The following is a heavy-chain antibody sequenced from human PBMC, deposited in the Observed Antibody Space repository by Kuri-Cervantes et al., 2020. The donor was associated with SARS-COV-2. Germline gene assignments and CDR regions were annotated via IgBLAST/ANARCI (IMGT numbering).Heavy chain of an antibody. D-gene: IGHD2-2*01. J-gene: IGHJ5*02. CDR1: GFTFSSYA. CDR3: ARDLHCSSTSCYSPWFDP. CDR2: ISYDGSSK. Sequence: GGSLRLSCAASGFTFSSYAMHWVRRAPGKGLEWVAVISYDGSSKYYADSVKGRFTISRDNSKNTLYLQMNSLRAEDTAVYYCARDLHCSSTSCYSPWFDPWGQGTLVTVSS. V-gene: IGHV3-30-3*01.